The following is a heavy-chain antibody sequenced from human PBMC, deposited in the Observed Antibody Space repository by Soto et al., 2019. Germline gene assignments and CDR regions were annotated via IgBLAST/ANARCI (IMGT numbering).Heavy chain of an antibody. Sequence: PGGSLRLSCAASGFTFSSYAMSWVRQAPGKGLEWVPAISGSGGSTYYADSVKGRFTISRDNSKNTLYLQMNSLRAEDTAVYYCAKYSSSYDAFDIWGQGTMVTVSS. D-gene: IGHD6-6*01. CDR2: ISGSGGST. CDR3: AKYSSSYDAFDI. J-gene: IGHJ3*02. CDR1: GFTFSSYA. V-gene: IGHV3-23*01.